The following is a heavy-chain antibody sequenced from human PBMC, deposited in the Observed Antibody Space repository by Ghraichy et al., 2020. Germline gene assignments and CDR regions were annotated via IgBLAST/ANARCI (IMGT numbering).Heavy chain of an antibody. CDR3: VKESGISYSSEHYGGMDI. J-gene: IGHJ6*02. V-gene: IGHV3-43*02. CDR1: GFRFADYA. D-gene: IGHD4-17*01. Sequence: GGSLRLSCAASGFRFADYAMHWVRQLPGQGLEWVALISGDSSKTDYADFVRGRFTISRDNTNKSLYLQMSSLRTEDTALYYCVKESGISYSSEHYGGMDIWGQGTPVTVSS. CDR2: ISGDSSKT.